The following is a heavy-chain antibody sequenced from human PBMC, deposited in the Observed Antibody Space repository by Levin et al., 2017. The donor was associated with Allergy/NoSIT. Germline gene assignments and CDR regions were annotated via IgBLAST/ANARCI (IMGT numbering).Heavy chain of an antibody. CDR2: ISYDGSNK. CDR3: AGEQWLVLRAFDI. CDR1: GFTFSSYG. V-gene: IGHV3-30*03. Sequence: GGSLRLSCAASGFTFSSYGMHWVRQAPGKGLEWVAVISYDGSNKYYADSVKGRFTISRDNSKNTLYLQMNSLRAEDTAVYYCAGEQWLVLRAFDIWGQGTMVTVSS. J-gene: IGHJ3*02. D-gene: IGHD6-19*01.